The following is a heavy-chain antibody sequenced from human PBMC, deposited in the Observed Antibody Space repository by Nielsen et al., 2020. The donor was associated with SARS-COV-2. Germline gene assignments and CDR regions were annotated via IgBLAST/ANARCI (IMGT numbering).Heavy chain of an antibody. V-gene: IGHV4-61*06. Sequence: WIPQRPGKGLEGIGYIYYSGSTNYNPSLTSRVTISVDRSKNQLSLKLSSVTAADTAVYYCARAIVVVRGVIITQYHYYFDYWGQGTLVTVSS. D-gene: IGHD3-10*01. J-gene: IGHJ4*02. CDR2: IYYSGST. CDR3: ARAIVVVRGVIITQYHYYFDY.